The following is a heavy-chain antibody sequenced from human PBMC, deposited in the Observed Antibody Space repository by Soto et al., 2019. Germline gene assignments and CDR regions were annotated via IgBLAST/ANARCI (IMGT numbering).Heavy chain of an antibody. CDR1: GFTFSDYY. Sequence: QVQLVESGGGLVKPGGSLRLSCAASGFTFSDYYMSWIRQAPGKGLEWVSYISSSGSTIYYADSVKGRFTISRDNAKNSLCLQMSSLRAEDTAVYYCARGGDRTDRRSSGGVYYYGMDVWGQGTTVTVSS. V-gene: IGHV3-11*01. D-gene: IGHD6-6*01. J-gene: IGHJ6*02. CDR2: ISSSGSTI. CDR3: ARGGDRTDRRSSGGVYYYGMDV.